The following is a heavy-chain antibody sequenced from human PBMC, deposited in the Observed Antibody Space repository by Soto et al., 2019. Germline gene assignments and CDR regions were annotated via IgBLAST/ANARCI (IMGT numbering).Heavy chain of an antibody. CDR1: GDSISSSGYY. J-gene: IGHJ4*01. V-gene: IGHV4-39*01. Sequence: SETLSLTCTVSGDSISSSGYYWGWIRQSPGKGLEWIASIFHTGKTYYNPSVKSRVTISVDTSRNQFSLKVTSVNAADTAMFYCARHDSSGYDFSDFWGHGTLVTSPQ. CDR2: IFHTGKT. D-gene: IGHD5-12*01. CDR3: ARHDSSGYDFSDF.